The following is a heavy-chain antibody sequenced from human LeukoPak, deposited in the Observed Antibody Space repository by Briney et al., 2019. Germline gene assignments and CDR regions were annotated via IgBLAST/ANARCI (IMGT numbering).Heavy chain of an antibody. Sequence: SETLSLTCTVSGGSISSGGYYWSWIRQHPGKGLEWIGYIYYSGSTYYNPSLKSRVTISVDTSKNQFSLKLSSVTAADTAVYYCAREVWGVYDSSGYSAFDIWGQGTMVTVSS. CDR1: GGSISSGGYY. CDR3: AREVWGVYDSSGYSAFDI. J-gene: IGHJ3*02. V-gene: IGHV4-31*03. D-gene: IGHD3-22*01. CDR2: IYYSGST.